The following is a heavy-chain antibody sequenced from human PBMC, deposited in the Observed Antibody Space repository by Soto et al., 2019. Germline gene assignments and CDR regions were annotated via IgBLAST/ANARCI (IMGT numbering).Heavy chain of an antibody. CDR2: ISSSGSTI. Sequence: QVQLVESGGGLVKPGGSLRLSCAASGFTFSDYYMSWIRQAPGKGLEWVSYISSSGSTIYYADSVKGRFTISRDNAKNSLYLQMNSLRAEDTAVYYCARDRSPRQLWFGELYGWFDPWGQGTLVTVSS. J-gene: IGHJ5*02. D-gene: IGHD3-10*01. V-gene: IGHV3-11*01. CDR3: ARDRSPRQLWFGELYGWFDP. CDR1: GFTFSDYY.